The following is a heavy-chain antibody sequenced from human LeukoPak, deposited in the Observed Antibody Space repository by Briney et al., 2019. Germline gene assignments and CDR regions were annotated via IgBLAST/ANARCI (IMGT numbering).Heavy chain of an antibody. CDR1: GFTFSSYD. CDR2: IGTAGDT. D-gene: IGHD1-26*01. CDR3: ARGVGKGRNKNFDY. J-gene: IGHJ4*02. Sequence: GGSLRLSCAASGFTFSSYDMHWVRQATGKGLEWVSAIGTAGDTYYPGSVKGRFTISRENAKNSLYLQMNSLRAGDTAVYYCARGVGKGRNKNFDYWGQGTLVTVSS. V-gene: IGHV3-13*01.